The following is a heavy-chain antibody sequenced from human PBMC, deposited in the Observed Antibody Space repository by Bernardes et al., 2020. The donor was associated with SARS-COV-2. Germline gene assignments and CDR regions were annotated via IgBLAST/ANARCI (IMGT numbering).Heavy chain of an antibody. CDR3: ARASFWSGYYNYYYYYGMDV. Sequence: GGSLRLSCAASGFTFSSYDMHWVRQATGKGLEWVSAIGTAGDTYYPGSVMGRFTIFRENAKNSLYLQMNSLRAGDTAVYYCARASFWSGYYNYYYYYGMDVWGQGTAGTV. CDR1: GFTFSSYD. CDR2: IGTAGDT. J-gene: IGHJ6*02. D-gene: IGHD3-3*01. V-gene: IGHV3-13*01.